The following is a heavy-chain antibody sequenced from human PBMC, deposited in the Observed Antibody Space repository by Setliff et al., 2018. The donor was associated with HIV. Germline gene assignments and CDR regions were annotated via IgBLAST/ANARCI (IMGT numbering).Heavy chain of an antibody. Sequence: GESLKISCKASGYSFTGHWIGWVRQTPGEGLEWMGLIYPHDSDTKYSPTFQGQVTISVDKSITTAYMQWTKLRASDTAMYYCARLAPIQLWPRDCWFDPWGQGTLVTVSS. J-gene: IGHJ5*02. CDR2: IYPHDSDT. CDR1: GYSFTGHW. CDR3: ARLAPIQLWPRDCWFDP. D-gene: IGHD5-18*01. V-gene: IGHV5-51*01.